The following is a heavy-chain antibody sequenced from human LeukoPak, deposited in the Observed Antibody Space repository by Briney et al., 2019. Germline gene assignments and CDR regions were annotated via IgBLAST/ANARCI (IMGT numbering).Heavy chain of an antibody. Sequence: SETLSLTCTVSGGSISSSSYYWGWIRQPPGKGLEWIRSIYYSGSTYYNPSLKSRVTISVDTSKNQFSLKLSSVTAADTAVYYCARRVHWNYFVVWGQGTLVTVSS. CDR1: GGSISSSSYY. J-gene: IGHJ4*02. V-gene: IGHV4-39*01. CDR3: ARRVHWNYFVV. D-gene: IGHD1-1*01. CDR2: IYYSGST.